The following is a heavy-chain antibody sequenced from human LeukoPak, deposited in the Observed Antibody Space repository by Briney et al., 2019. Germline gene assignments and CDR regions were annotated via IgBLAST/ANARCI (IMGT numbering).Heavy chain of an antibody. Sequence: GGSLRLSCAASGFTFSSFWMSWVRQAPGKGREWVANINQDGSGKYFVDSVKGRFTISRDNAKNSLYLQMNSLRAEDTAVYYCARGVSGEPWGQGTLVTVSS. CDR2: INQDGSGK. J-gene: IGHJ5*02. D-gene: IGHD1-14*01. CDR1: GFTFSSFW. CDR3: ARGVSGEP. V-gene: IGHV3-7*01.